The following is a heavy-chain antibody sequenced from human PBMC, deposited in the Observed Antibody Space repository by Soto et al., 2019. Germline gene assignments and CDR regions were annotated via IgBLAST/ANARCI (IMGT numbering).Heavy chain of an antibody. J-gene: IGHJ6*02. D-gene: IGHD3-16*01. CDR3: ASNYAYAEGYYWYGIDV. CDR1: GFTFSRYW. V-gene: IGHV3-74*01. Sequence: EVQLVESGGGLVLPGGSLRLSCAASGFTFSRYWMHWVRQAPGKGLVWVSRISSYGSDTHYADSVKGRLTISRDNAKNTLYLQMNSLRADDTFVYYCASNYAYAEGYYWYGIDVWGQWTTVTVSS. CDR2: ISSYGSDT.